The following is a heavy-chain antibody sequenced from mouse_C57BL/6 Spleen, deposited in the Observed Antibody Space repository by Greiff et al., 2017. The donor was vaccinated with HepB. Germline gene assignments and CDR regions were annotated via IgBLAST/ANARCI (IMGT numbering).Heavy chain of an antibody. Sequence: VQLQQPGAELVKPGASVKLSCKASGYTFTSYWMHWVKQRPGRGLEWIGRIDPNSGGTKYNEKFKSKATLTVDKPSSTAYMQLSSLTSEDSAVYDCAREEMRDYETLDYWGQGTTLTVSS. D-gene: IGHD2-4*01. CDR3: AREEMRDYETLDY. CDR2: IDPNSGGT. V-gene: IGHV1-72*01. J-gene: IGHJ2*01. CDR1: GYTFTSYW.